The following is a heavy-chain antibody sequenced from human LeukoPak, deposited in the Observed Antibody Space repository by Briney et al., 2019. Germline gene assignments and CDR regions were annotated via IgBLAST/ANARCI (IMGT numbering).Heavy chain of an antibody. V-gene: IGHV3-7*01. D-gene: IGHD6-13*01. CDR2: INHDGSEK. Sequence: PGGSXRXXCAASGFTFSFYGMHWVRQAPGKGXEGVANINHDGSEKYYVDSVKGRFTISRDNAKNSLYLQMNSLRAEDTAVYYCASLSAIAAAGADYWGQGTLVTVSS. J-gene: IGHJ4*02. CDR1: GFTFSFYG. CDR3: ASLSAIAAAGADY.